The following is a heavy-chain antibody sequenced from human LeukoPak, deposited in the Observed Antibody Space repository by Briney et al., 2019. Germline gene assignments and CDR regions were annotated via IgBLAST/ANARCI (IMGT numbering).Heavy chain of an antibody. CDR2: IIPIFGTA. CDR3: ARDRQVATINPSYYYYMDV. J-gene: IGHJ6*03. D-gene: IGHD5-12*01. CDR1: GGTFSSYA. Sequence: GASVKFSCKASGGTFSSYAISWVRQAPGQGLEWMGGIIPIFGTANYAQKFQGRVTITADESTSTAYMELSSLRSEDTAVYYCARDRQVATINPSYYYYMDVWGKGTTVTVSS. V-gene: IGHV1-69*13.